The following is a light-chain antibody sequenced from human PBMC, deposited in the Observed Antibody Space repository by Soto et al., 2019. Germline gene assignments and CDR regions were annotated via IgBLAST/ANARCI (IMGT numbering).Light chain of an antibody. CDR3: LQYDNWPPT. CDR1: QSVSSD. V-gene: IGKV3-15*01. J-gene: IGKJ2*01. Sequence: EMVMTQSPATLSVSPGERVTLSCRATQSVSSDLAWYQQRPGQAPRLLIYGASTRATGIAARFSGSGSGTEFTLTISSLESEDFGVYYCLQYDNWPPTFGQGTKLEIK. CDR2: GAS.